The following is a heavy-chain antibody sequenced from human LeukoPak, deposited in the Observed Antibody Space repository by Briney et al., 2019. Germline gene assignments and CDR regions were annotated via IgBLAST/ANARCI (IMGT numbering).Heavy chain of an antibody. CDR3: ARLAAAASDGAFDI. CDR2: INPNSGGT. J-gene: IGHJ3*02. V-gene: IGHV1-2*02. Sequence: ASVKVSCKASGYTFTGYYMHWVRQAPGQGLEWMGWINPNSGGTNYAQKFQGRVTMTRDTSISTAYMELSRLRSDDTAVYYCARLAAAASDGAFDIWGQGTMVTVSS. CDR1: GYTFTGYY. D-gene: IGHD6-13*01.